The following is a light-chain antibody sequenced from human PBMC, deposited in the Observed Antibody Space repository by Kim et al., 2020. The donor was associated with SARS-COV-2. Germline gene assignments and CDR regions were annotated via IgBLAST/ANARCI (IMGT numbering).Light chain of an antibody. CDR2: DAS. J-gene: IGKJ5*01. CDR1: QSINNY. V-gene: IGKV3-11*01. Sequence: EIVLTQSPATLSLSPGERATLSCRASQSINNYLAWYLQRPGQAPRLLIYDASNRATGTPPRFSGSGSGTDFTLTVSSLEPEDFAVYYCQQRHRWPPAFGQGTRLEIK. CDR3: QQRHRWPPA.